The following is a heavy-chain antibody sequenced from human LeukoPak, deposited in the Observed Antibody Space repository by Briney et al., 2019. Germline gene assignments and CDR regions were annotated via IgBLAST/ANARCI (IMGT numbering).Heavy chain of an antibody. CDR1: GFSFSTYS. D-gene: IGHD6-13*01. Sequence: GGSLRLSCAASGFSFSTYSMGWVRQAPGKGLEWVSGISGNGGSTYYADSVKGRSTISRDNSKSTLYLQMNSLRAEDTAVYYCAKDLGFSSSWYYFDYWGQGTLVTVSS. CDR3: AKDLGFSSSWYYFDY. V-gene: IGHV3-23*01. J-gene: IGHJ4*02. CDR2: ISGNGGST.